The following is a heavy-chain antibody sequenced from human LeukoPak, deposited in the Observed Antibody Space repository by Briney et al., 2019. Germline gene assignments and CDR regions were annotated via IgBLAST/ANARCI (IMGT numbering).Heavy chain of an antibody. D-gene: IGHD6-13*01. V-gene: IGHV3-23*01. CDR2: ISSSGCST. CDR3: AREGGFTGYGSSGYEDVFVY. J-gene: IGHJ4*02. Sequence: HPGGSLRLSCAASGFTFSSYGMSWVRQAPGKGLEWVSVISSSGCSTYYADSVKGRFTISRDNSKNTLYLQMNSLRAEDTAVYYCAREGGFTGYGSSGYEDVFVYWGQGTLVIVSS. CDR1: GFTFSSYG.